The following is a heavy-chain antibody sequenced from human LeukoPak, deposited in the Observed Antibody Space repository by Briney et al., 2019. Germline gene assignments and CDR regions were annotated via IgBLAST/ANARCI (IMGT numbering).Heavy chain of an antibody. Sequence: GASVKVSCKVSGYTLTELSMHWVRQAPGKGLEWMGGFDPEDGETIYAQKFQGRVTMTEDTSTDTAYMELSSLRSEDTAVYYCARGPHDYGAGLLPVDIWGQGTMVTVSS. J-gene: IGHJ3*02. CDR2: FDPEDGET. CDR3: ARGPHDYGAGLLPVDI. D-gene: IGHD4-17*01. V-gene: IGHV1-24*01. CDR1: GYTLTELS.